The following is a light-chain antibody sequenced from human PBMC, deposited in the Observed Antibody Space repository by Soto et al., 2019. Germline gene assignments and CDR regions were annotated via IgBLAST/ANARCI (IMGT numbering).Light chain of an antibody. CDR2: AAP. Sequence: DIQMTQSPSSLSASVGDRVTITCRASQSISSYLNWYQQKPGKAPKLLIYAAPSLQSGVPSRFSGSGSGTDFTLTISSLQPEDFATYYCQQSYSTPLTFGPWTKVDIK. J-gene: IGKJ3*01. V-gene: IGKV1-39*01. CDR1: QSISSY. CDR3: QQSYSTPLT.